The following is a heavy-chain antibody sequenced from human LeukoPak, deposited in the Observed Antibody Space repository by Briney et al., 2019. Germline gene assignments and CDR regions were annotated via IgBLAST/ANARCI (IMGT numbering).Heavy chain of an antibody. CDR1: GFTFGSYS. CDR3: YIPYYDTSAYKGY. J-gene: IGHJ4*02. D-gene: IGHD3-22*01. V-gene: IGHV3-48*02. CDR2: ISGSSSDI. Sequence: GGSLRLSCAASGFTFGSYSMNWVRQAPGKGLEWVSYISGSSSDIKYADSVKGRFTISRDNAKNSLYLQMNSLRDEDTAVYYCYIPYYDTSAYKGYWGQGTLVTVSS.